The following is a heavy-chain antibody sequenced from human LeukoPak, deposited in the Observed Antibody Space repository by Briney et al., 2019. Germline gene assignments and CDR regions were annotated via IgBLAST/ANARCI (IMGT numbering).Heavy chain of an antibody. D-gene: IGHD4-17*01. J-gene: IGHJ4*02. V-gene: IGHV4-39*01. CDR2: IYYSGST. Sequence: PSETLSPTCTVSGGSISSSSYYWGWIHQPPGKGLEWIGSIYYSGSTYYNPSLKSRVTISVDTSKNQFSLKLSSVTAADTAVYYCARYHSRWTTVTTVWGQGTLVTVSS. CDR3: ARYHSRWTTVTTV. CDR1: GGSISSSSYY.